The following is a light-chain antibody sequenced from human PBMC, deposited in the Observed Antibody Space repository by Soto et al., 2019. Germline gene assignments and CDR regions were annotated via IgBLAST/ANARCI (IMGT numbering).Light chain of an antibody. Sequence: DIQMTQSPSSLAASVGDRVTITCRASQDINKYLAWYQQKPGKVPKLLIYAASTLQSGVPSRFSGSVSETDFTLTISSLQPEDVATYYCQKYNSAPLTFGGGTKVEIK. V-gene: IGKV1-27*01. J-gene: IGKJ4*01. CDR3: QKYNSAPLT. CDR2: AAS. CDR1: QDINKY.